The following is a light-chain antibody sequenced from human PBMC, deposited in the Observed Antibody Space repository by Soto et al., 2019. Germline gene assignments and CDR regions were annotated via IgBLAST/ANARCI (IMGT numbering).Light chain of an antibody. J-gene: IGKJ4*01. CDR1: RSVSTD. CDR3: QQYNTWPSPT. V-gene: IGKV3-15*01. Sequence: ETVMTQSPATVSVSPGERATLSCRASRSVSTDLAWYQQKPGQAPRLLIYDTSARATGIPARFSGSGSGTEFTLTISSLQSEDFAVYFCQQYNTWPSPTFGGGTKVDLK. CDR2: DTS.